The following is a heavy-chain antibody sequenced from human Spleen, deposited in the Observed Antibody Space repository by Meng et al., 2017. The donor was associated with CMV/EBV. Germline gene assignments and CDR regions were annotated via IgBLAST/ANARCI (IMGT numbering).Heavy chain of an antibody. J-gene: IGHJ5*02. V-gene: IGHV1-2*06. CDR2: INPNSGGT. D-gene: IGHD3-3*01. CDR3: ARFWSGNWFDP. Sequence: ASVKVSCKASGYTFSGYYMHWVRQAPGQGLEWMGRINPNSGGTNYAQKFQGRVTMTRDTSINTAYMELSRLTSGDTAVYYCARFWSGNWFDPWGQGTLVTVSS. CDR1: GYTFSGYY.